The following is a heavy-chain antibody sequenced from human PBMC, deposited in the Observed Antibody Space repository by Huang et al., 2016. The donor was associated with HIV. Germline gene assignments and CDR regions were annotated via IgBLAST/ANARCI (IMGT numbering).Heavy chain of an antibody. V-gene: IGHV1-69*13. Sequence: QVQLLQSGAEVKKPGSSVKVSCKAAGGPFRRYSIAWVRQAPGQGLEWMASLMPVFDSPNYAQKLQGRVRVTADESTSTVYMELRDLRPDDTAVYFCARGSLEYSVSSSLDYWGQGTHVTVSS. CDR1: GGPFRRYS. D-gene: IGHD4-4*01. CDR3: ARGSLEYSVSSSLDY. CDR2: LMPVFDSP. J-gene: IGHJ4*02.